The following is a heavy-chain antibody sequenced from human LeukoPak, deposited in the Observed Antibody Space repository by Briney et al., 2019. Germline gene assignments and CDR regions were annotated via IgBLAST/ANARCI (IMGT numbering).Heavy chain of an antibody. J-gene: IGHJ4*02. CDR3: VRTSREYTSCYWLHD. V-gene: IGHV3-72*01. CDR1: GFIFSDHY. Sequence: PGGSLRLSCVASGFIFSDHYMDWVRQAPGKGLEWVGRIRNKANSYTTEYAASVKGRLTTSRDDSKNSLYLQINSLKTDDTAVYYCVRTSREYTSCYWLHDWGQGTLVTVSS. CDR2: IRNKANSYTT. D-gene: IGHD3-22*01.